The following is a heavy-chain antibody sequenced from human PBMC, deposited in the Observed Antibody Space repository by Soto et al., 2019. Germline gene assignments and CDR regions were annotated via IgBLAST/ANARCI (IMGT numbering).Heavy chain of an antibody. CDR2: IYHSGST. CDR3: ARGKWEPYYFDY. V-gene: IGHV4-38-2*01. Sequence: SSETLSLTCAVSGFSLSGGYYWGWIRQPPGKGLECIGTIYHSGSTYYNPSLKSRVTISVDTSKNQFSLKLNSVTAADTAVYYCARGKWEPYYFDYWGQGTLVTVSS. CDR1: GFSLSGGYY. J-gene: IGHJ4*02. D-gene: IGHD1-26*01.